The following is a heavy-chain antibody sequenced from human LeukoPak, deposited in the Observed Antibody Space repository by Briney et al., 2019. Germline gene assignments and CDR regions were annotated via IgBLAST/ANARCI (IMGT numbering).Heavy chain of an antibody. V-gene: IGHV1-8*01. CDR2: MNPNSGNT. D-gene: IGHD2-2*02. J-gene: IGHJ5*02. CDR1: GYTFTSYD. Sequence: GASVKVSCKASGYTFTSYDINWGRQATGQGLEWMGWMNPNSGNTGYAQKFQGRVTMTRNTSISTAYMELSSLRSEDTAVYYCARGYCSSTSCYISWFDPWGQGTLVTVSS. CDR3: ARGYCSSTSCYISWFDP.